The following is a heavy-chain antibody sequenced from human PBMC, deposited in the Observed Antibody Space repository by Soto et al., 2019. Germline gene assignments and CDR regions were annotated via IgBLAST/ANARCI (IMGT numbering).Heavy chain of an antibody. Sequence: SETLSLTCTVSGGSISSGGYYWSWIRQHPGKGLEWIGYIYYSGSTYYNPSLKSRVTISVDTSKNQFSLKLSSVTAADTAVYYCARAQHYYDSSGYYSAVYYGMDVWGQGTTVTVSS. J-gene: IGHJ6*02. D-gene: IGHD3-22*01. CDR1: GGSISSGGYY. V-gene: IGHV4-31*03. CDR2: IYYSGST. CDR3: ARAQHYYDSSGYYSAVYYGMDV.